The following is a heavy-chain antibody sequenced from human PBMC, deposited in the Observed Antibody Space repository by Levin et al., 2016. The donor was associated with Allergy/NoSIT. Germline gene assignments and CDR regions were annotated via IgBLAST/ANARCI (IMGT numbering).Heavy chain of an antibody. CDR2: IFYTGVT. D-gene: IGHD5-18*01. V-gene: IGHV4-59*01. Sequence: SETLSLTCTVSGGSISGNYWSWIRQPPGKGLDWIGYIFYTGVTNYNPSLKSRVTISVDTSKSQFSLRLSSVTAADTAVYYCARTASGYSYGYVEYYFDYWGQGTLVTVSS. CDR1: GGSISGNY. J-gene: IGHJ4*02. CDR3: ARTASGYSYGYVEYYFDY.